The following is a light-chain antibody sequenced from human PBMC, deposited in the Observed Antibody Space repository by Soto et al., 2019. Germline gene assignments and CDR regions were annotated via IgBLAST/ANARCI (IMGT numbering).Light chain of an antibody. CDR1: QDISNY. V-gene: IGKV1-33*01. J-gene: IGKJ4*01. CDR3: QQYEGLPLT. CDR2: DAS. Sequence: DIQMTQSPSSLSASVGDRVTITCQARQDISNYLNWYQQKPGKAPKLLIFDASNVETGVPSRFSGSGSGTHVTFTIHSLQAEDIATYYCQQYEGLPLTCGGGTKIEI.